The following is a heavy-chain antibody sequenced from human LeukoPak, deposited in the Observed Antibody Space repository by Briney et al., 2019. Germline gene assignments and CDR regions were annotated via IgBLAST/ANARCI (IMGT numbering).Heavy chain of an antibody. CDR2: IYWNDDK. CDR3: AHETRDISSWYRYFDY. Sequence: SGPTLVKPPQTLTLTCTFSGFSLSTSGVGVGWIRQPPGKALEWLALIYWNDDKHYSPSLKSRLTITKDTSKNQVVLTMTNMDPVDTATYYCAHETRDISSWYRYFDYWGQGTLVTVSS. J-gene: IGHJ4*02. D-gene: IGHD6-13*01. CDR1: GFSLSTSGVG. V-gene: IGHV2-5*01.